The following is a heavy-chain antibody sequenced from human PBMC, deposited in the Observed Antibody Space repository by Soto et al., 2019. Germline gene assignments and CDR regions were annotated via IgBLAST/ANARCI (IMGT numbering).Heavy chain of an antibody. J-gene: IGHJ4*02. Sequence: EVQLLESGGGLVQPGGSLRLSCAASGFTFSSYGMTWVRQAPGKGLEWVSFSSATGAGTYYADSVKGRFTISRDNSKNTLYLQMTSLRAYDTAVYYCAKDRRAGGNYGLYSDFWGQGALVIVSS. CDR2: SSATGAGT. D-gene: IGHD1-7*01. CDR1: GFTFSSYG. V-gene: IGHV3-23*01. CDR3: AKDRRAGGNYGLYSDF.